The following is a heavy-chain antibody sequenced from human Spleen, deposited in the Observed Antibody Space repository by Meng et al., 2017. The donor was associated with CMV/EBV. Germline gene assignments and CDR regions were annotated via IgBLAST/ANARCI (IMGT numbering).Heavy chain of an antibody. CDR3: AKDLGVHYFEDSSGDY. CDR2: IKQDGSEK. D-gene: IGHD6-19*01. J-gene: IGHJ4*02. Sequence: GESLKISCGASGFSLSNYWMTWVRQAPGMGLEWVANIKQDGSEKYYVDSVKGRFTISRDNAKNSLYLQMNSMRVEDTAVYYCAKDLGVHYFEDSSGDYWGQGTLVTVSS. CDR1: GFSLSNYW. V-gene: IGHV3-7*01.